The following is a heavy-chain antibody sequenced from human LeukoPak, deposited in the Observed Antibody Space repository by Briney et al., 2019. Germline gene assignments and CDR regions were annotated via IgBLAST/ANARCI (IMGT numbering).Heavy chain of an antibody. Sequence: SETLSLTCAISGGSISSSNWWTWVRQPPGKGLEWVGEIYLRGNTNYNPSLESRATISVDESKIQLSLRLESVTAADTAVYYCASNYDYVWGSPPFGYWGQGTLVTVSS. V-gene: IGHV4-4*02. D-gene: IGHD3-16*01. J-gene: IGHJ4*02. CDR1: GGSISSSNW. CDR2: IYLRGNT. CDR3: ASNYDYVWGSPPFGY.